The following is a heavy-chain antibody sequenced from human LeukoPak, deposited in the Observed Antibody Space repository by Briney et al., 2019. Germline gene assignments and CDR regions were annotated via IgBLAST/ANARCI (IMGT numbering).Heavy chain of an antibody. D-gene: IGHD6-13*01. CDR1: GGSISSYY. CDR2: IYYSGST. Sequence: PSETLSLTCTVSGGSISSYYWSWIRQPPGKGLEWIGYIYYSGSTNYNPSLKSRVTISVDTSKNQFSLKLSSVTAADTAVYYCARQSHYSSSWYYFDYWGQGTLVTVSS. V-gene: IGHV4-59*08. CDR3: ARQSHYSSSWYYFDY. J-gene: IGHJ4*02.